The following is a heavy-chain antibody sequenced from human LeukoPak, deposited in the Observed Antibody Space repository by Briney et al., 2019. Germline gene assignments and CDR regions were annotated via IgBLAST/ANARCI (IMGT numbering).Heavy chain of an antibody. CDR3: AKVCGSGYYFDY. J-gene: IGHJ4*02. Sequence: GGSLRLSCAASGFTFSSYGMHWVRQAPGKGLEWVAVISYDGSNKYYADSVKGRFTISRDNSKNTLYLQMNSLRAEDTAVYYCAKVCGSGYYFDYWGQGTLVTVSS. V-gene: IGHV3-30*18. D-gene: IGHD2-21*01. CDR1: GFTFSSYG. CDR2: ISYDGSNK.